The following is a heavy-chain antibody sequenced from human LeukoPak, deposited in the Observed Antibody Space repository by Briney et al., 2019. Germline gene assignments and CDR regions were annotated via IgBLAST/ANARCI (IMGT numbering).Heavy chain of an antibody. CDR2: INSDGSST. D-gene: IGHD3-22*01. Sequence: GSLRLSCAASGFTFSSYWMHWVRQAPGKGLVWVSRINSDGSSTSYADSVKGRFTISRDNAKNTLYLQMNSLRAEDAAVYYCARGYSPGTKLYYYDSSGYYLYWGQGTLVTVSS. CDR3: ARGYSPGTKLYYYDSSGYYLY. CDR1: GFTFSSYW. J-gene: IGHJ4*02. V-gene: IGHV3-74*01.